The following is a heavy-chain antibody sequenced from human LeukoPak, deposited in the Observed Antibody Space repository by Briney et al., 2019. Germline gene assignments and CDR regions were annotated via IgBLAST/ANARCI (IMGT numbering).Heavy chain of an antibody. D-gene: IGHD6-13*01. J-gene: IGHJ4*02. V-gene: IGHV4-59*01. CDR1: GGSISSSF. Sequence: SETLSLTCTVSGGSISSSFWSWIRQPPGKGLEWIGFISYSGNTNYNPSLKSRVTISIDTSKSQFSLKLSSVTAADTAVYYCASPGIIRAGTDRGFDYWGQGTLVTVSS. CDR3: ASPGIIRAGTDRGFDY. CDR2: ISYSGNT.